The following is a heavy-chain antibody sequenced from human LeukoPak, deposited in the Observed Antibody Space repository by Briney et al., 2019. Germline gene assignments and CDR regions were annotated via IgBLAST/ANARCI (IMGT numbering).Heavy chain of an antibody. CDR3: ARDMNKDILTGSKDVFDI. V-gene: IGHV1-2*02. Sequence: GASVKVSCKASGYTFTGYYIHWVRQAPGQGLEWMGWINPNSGGTNYAQKFQGRVTMTRDTSISTAYMELSRLTSDDTAVYFCARDMNKDILTGSKDVFDIWGQGTMVTVSS. J-gene: IGHJ3*02. D-gene: IGHD3-9*01. CDR2: INPNSGGT. CDR1: GYTFTGYY.